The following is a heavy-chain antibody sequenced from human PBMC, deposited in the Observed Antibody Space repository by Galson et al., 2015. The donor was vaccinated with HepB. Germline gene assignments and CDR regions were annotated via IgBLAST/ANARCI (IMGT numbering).Heavy chain of an antibody. V-gene: IGHV1-3*04. J-gene: IGHJ4*02. CDR1: GYTFTRHA. CDR2: IDTGNGNT. Sequence: SVKVTCKASGYTFTRHAMHWVRQAPGQRLEWMGWIDTGNGNTKYSQEFQDRVTITRDTSASTAHMELSSLRSEDTAVYYCASEGGQVASYLDFWGQGTLVTVSS. CDR3: ASEGGQVASYLDF. D-gene: IGHD2-15*01.